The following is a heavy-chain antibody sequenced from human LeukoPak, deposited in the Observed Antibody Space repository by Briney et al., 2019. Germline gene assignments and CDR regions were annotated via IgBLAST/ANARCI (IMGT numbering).Heavy chain of an antibody. CDR2: ISWNSGSI. V-gene: IGHV3-9*01. CDR1: GFTFDDYA. CDR3: AKGRPYSSGWYGAFDI. J-gene: IGHJ3*02. D-gene: IGHD6-19*01. Sequence: GGSLRLSCAASGFTFDDYAMHWVRQAPGKGLEWVSGISWNSGSIGYADSVKGRFTISRDNAKNSLYLQMNSLRAEDTALYYCAKGRPYSSGWYGAFDIWGQGTMVTVSP.